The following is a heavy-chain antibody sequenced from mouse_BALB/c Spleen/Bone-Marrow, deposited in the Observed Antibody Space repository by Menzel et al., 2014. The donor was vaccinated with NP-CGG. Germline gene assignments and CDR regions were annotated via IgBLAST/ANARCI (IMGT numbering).Heavy chain of an antibody. CDR2: IDPANGNT. J-gene: IGHJ4*01. Sequence: VQLQQSGAELVKPGASVKLSCTASGFNIKDTYMHWVKQRPELGLEWIGRIDPANGNTKYDPKFQGKATITADTSSNTAYLQLSSLTSEDTAVYYCARWEYYAMDYWGQGTAVTVSS. CDR1: GFNIKDTY. CDR3: ARWEYYAMDY. V-gene: IGHV14-3*02. D-gene: IGHD4-1*01.